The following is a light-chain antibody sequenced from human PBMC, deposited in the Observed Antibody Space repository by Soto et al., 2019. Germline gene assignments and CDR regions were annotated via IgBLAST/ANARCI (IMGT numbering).Light chain of an antibody. CDR1: QSINNR. Sequence: QITQSPSTLSASIGDGVTITCRASQSINNRLAWYQQMPGKAPNLLIYDASSLESGVPSRFRGSGSETEFTLTISGLQPDDFATYYCQQFIDGWTFGQGTKVDIK. CDR3: QQFIDGWT. CDR2: DAS. V-gene: IGKV1-5*01. J-gene: IGKJ1*01.